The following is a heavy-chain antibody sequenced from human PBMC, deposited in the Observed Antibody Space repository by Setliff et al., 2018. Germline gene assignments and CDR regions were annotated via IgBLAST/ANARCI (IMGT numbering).Heavy chain of an antibody. D-gene: IGHD5-18*01. V-gene: IGHV1-3*01. Sequence: ASVKVSYKASGYTFTSYAMHWVRQAPGQRLEWMGWINAGNGNTKYSQKFQGRVTITRDTSASTAYMELSSLGSEDTAVYYCARDSYTAMVADAFDIWGQGTMVTVSS. CDR3: ARDSYTAMVADAFDI. CDR2: INAGNGNT. CDR1: GYTFTSYA. J-gene: IGHJ3*02.